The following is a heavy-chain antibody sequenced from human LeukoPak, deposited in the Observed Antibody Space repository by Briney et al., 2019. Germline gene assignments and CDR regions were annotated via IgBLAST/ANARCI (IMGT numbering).Heavy chain of an antibody. CDR2: INPSGGST. V-gene: IGHV1-46*01. D-gene: IGHD2-15*01. Sequence: MHXVRXXPXQGXEXMGIINPSGGSTSYAQKLQGRVTINGDTSTSKVYMELSSLRSEDTAVYYCARLVVVAATDWFDPWGQGTLVTVSS. CDR3: ARLVVVAATDWFDP. J-gene: IGHJ5*02.